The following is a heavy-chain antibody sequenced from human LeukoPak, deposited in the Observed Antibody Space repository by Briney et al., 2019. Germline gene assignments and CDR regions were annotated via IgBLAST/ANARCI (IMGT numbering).Heavy chain of an antibody. J-gene: IGHJ4*02. Sequence: SETLSLTCAVYGGSFSGYYWRWMRQPPGKGLEWIGEINHSGSTNYNPSLKSRVTISVDTSRNQFSLKLSSVSAADTAVYYCAVRAPSRTTFDYWGQGNLVTASS. D-gene: IGHD2-2*01. CDR2: INHSGST. V-gene: IGHV4-34*01. CDR3: AVRAPSRTTFDY. CDR1: GGSFSGYY.